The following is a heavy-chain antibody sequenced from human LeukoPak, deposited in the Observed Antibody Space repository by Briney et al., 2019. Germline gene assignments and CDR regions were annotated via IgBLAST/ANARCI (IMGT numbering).Heavy chain of an antibody. CDR3: ARTPYIAAVPGGFDY. Sequence: ASVKVSCKASGYTFTGHYIHWVRQAPGQGLEWMGWINPKNAATNYAQKFQGRVTMTRDTSTGTVYMELSSLRSDDPAVFYCARTPYIAAVPGGFDYWGQGTLVTVSS. D-gene: IGHD6-13*01. CDR2: INPKNAAT. J-gene: IGHJ4*02. V-gene: IGHV1-2*02. CDR1: GYTFTGHY.